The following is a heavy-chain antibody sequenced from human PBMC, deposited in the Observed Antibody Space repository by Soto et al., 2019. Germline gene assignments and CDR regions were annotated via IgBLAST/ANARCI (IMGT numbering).Heavy chain of an antibody. V-gene: IGHV4-61*01. CDR2: IYYSGST. CDR1: GGSVSSFIYY. Sequence: SDTLSLTCTVYGGSVSSFIYYWSWIRQPPGKGLEWIGYIYYSGSTNYNPSLKSRVTISVDTSKNQFSLKLSSVTAADTAVYYCARPLYSYGPMDVWGQGTTVTVSS. CDR3: ARPLYSYGPMDV. D-gene: IGHD5-18*01. J-gene: IGHJ6*02.